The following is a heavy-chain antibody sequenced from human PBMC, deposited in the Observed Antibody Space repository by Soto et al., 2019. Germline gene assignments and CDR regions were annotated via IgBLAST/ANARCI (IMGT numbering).Heavy chain of an antibody. CDR3: ARTAAAGKYYYGMDV. CDR1: GYSFATYW. V-gene: IGHV5-51*01. Sequence: PGESLKISCKGSGYSFATYWIGWVRQMPGKGLEWMGIVYPGDSDVRYNPSFEGQVTISADRSTSTAYLQWSSLKASDTAMYYCARTAAAGKYYYGMDVSGQGTTVTVSS. J-gene: IGHJ6*02. CDR2: VYPGDSDV. D-gene: IGHD6-13*01.